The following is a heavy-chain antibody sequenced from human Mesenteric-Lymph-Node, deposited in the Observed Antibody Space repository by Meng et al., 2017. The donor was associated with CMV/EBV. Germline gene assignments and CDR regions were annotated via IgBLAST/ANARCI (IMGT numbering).Heavy chain of an antibody. V-gene: IGHV1-18*04. CDR1: VYSFTDFG. CDR3: VNSCSGGGCYYKY. CDR2: MSPYNTYR. Sequence: ASVQVSCKASVYSFTDFGISWVRQAPRQGLEWMGWMSPYNTYRNYAQNLHGRVTMTTDTSSKTAYMELRTLRSDDTAVYYCVNSCSGGGCYYKYWGQGTPVTVSS. D-gene: IGHD2-15*01. J-gene: IGHJ4*02.